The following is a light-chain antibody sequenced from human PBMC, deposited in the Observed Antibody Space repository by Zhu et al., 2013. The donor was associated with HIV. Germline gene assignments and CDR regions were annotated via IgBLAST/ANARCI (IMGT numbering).Light chain of an antibody. J-gene: IGKJ2*02. V-gene: IGKV1-17*01. Sequence: DIQMTQSPSSLSASVGDRVTITCRASQDIRNHLGWYQQKPGKAPRRLIYLASTLQSGVPSRFSGSGSGTDFTLTISSLQSEDFATYYCLQSNSYPRTFGPGTRLEIK. CDR2: LAS. CDR1: QDIRNH. CDR3: LQSNSYPRT.